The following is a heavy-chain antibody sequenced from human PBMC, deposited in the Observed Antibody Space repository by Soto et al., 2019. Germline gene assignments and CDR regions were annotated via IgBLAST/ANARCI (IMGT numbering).Heavy chain of an antibody. CDR2: IIPIFGTA. Sequence: ASVKVYCKASGGTFSSYAISWVRQAPGQGLEWMGGIIPIFGTANYAQKFQGRVTITADESTSTAYMELSSLSSEDTAVYYCAGDLPAHHAFDIWGQGIMVTVSS. CDR3: AGDLPAHHAFDI. V-gene: IGHV1-69*13. CDR1: GGTFSSYA. J-gene: IGHJ3*02.